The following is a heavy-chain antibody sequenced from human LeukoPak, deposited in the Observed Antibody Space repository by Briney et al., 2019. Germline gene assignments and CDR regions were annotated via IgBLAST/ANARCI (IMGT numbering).Heavy chain of an antibody. D-gene: IGHD3-9*01. CDR1: GGTFSSYA. CDR2: IIPILGIA. J-gene: IGHJ5*02. CDR3: ATSPPLRYFDWAPNWFDP. V-gene: IGHV1-69*04. Sequence: GASVKVSCKASGGTFSSYAISWVRQAPGQGLEWMGRIIPILGIANYAQKFQGRVTITADKSTSTAYMELSSLRSEDTAVYYCATSPPLRYFDWAPNWFDPWGQGTLVTVSS.